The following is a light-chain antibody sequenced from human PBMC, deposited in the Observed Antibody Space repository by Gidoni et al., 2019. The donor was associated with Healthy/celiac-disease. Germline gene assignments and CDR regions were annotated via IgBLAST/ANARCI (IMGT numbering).Light chain of an antibody. CDR1: QSVSSY. V-gene: IGKV3-11*01. CDR2: DAS. CDR3: QQRSNWPATT. J-gene: IGKJ2*01. Sequence: EIVLTQSPATLSLSPGERATLSCRASQSVSSYLAWYQQKPGQAPRLLIYDASNRATGIPARFSGSGSGTDFTLTISSLEPEDFAVYYCQQRSNWPATTFGQXTKLEIK.